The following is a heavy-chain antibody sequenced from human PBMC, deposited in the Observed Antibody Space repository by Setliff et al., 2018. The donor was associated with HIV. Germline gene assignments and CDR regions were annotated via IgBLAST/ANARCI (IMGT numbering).Heavy chain of an antibody. CDR2: IIPIFGST. J-gene: IGHJ2*01. V-gene: IGHV1-69*13. D-gene: IGHD3-10*01. Sequence: SVKVSCKASGGTFRKYSISWVRQAPGQGLEWIGGIIPIFGSTRYAQKFQDRVTITADESTDTVEMQLSSLTSEDTAVYYCARDDHYYDLGSIYSDWYFDLWDRGTQVTVSS. CDR1: GGTFRKYS. CDR3: ARDDHYYDLGSIYSDWYFDL.